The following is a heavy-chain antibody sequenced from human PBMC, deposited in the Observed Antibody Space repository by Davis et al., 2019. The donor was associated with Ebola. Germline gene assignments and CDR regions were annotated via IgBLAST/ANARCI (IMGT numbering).Heavy chain of an antibody. CDR1: GFSLSNARMG. CDR3: ARMVREPRTAYYYYYGMDV. D-gene: IGHD1-14*01. J-gene: IGHJ6*02. V-gene: IGHV2-26*01. Sequence: SGPTLVKPTATLTLTCTVSGFSLSNARMGVSWIRQPPGKALEWLAHIFSNDEKSYSTSLKSRLTISKDTSKSQVVLTMTNMDPVDTATYYCARMVREPRTAYYYYYGMDVWGQGTTVTVSS. CDR2: IFSNDEK.